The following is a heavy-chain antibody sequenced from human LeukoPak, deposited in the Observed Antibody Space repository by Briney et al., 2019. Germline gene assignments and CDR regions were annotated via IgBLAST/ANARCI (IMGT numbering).Heavy chain of an antibody. J-gene: IGHJ3*02. D-gene: IGHD4-17*01. CDR2: IDPGDSDT. CDR3: ARHVTTGSVFDAFDI. V-gene: IGHV5-51*01. Sequence: PGESLKISCKGSGYNFTTNWIGWVRQMPGKGLGWVGIIDPGDSDTRYSPSFQGQVTMSADKSISTAYLQWSSLRASDTAMYYCARHVTTGSVFDAFDIWGQGTMVTVSS. CDR1: GYNFTTNW.